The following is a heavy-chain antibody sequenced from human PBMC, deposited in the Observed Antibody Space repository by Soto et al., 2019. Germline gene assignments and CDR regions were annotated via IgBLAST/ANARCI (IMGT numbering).Heavy chain of an antibody. CDR3: VKGGWLDF. Sequence: EVQLLESGGGLVQTGGSLRLSCEASGFTFSSFEMSWVRQAPGRGLEWVAFISDDSSRTYYADAVKGRFTVSRDNSMYTLYLQMNSLTAEDTAVYACVKGGWLDFWGQGTLVTVSS. CDR2: ISDDSSRT. J-gene: IGHJ5*01. CDR1: GFTFSSFE. V-gene: IGHV3-23*01. D-gene: IGHD3-16*01.